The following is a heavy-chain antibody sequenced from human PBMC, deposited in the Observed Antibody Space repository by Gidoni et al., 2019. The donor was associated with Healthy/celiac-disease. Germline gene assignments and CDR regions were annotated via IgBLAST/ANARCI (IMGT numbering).Heavy chain of an antibody. CDR2: ISGSGGST. CDR1: GFTFSSYA. Sequence: EVQLLESGGGLVQPGGSLRLSCAASGFTFSSYAMSWVRQAPGKGLEWVSVISGSGGSTYYADSVKGRFTISRDNSKNTLYLQMNSLRAEDTAVYYCAKGMGDYYDSSGYYYSWYFDLWGRGTLVTVSS. D-gene: IGHD3-22*01. V-gene: IGHV3-23*01. J-gene: IGHJ2*01. CDR3: AKGMGDYYDSSGYYYSWYFDL.